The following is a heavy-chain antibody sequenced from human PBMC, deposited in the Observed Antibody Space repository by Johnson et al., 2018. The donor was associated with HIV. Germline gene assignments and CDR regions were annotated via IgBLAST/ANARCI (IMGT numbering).Heavy chain of an antibody. J-gene: IGHJ3*02. CDR2: ISRNSDKI. D-gene: IGHD3-3*01. CDR1: GFTFSDYY. CDR3: ASAGRNFWSGYDAFDI. Sequence: HVQLVESGGGVVQPGGSLRLSCAASGFTFSDYYMNWIRQAPGKGLEWVSGISRNSDKIGYADSVRGRFSISRDNAKNTLYLQMDSLRAEDTAVYYCASAGRNFWSGYDAFDIWGQGTMVTVSS. V-gene: IGHV3-11*01.